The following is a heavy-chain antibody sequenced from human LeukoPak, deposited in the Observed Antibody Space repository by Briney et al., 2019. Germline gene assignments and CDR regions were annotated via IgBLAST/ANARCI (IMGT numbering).Heavy chain of an antibody. D-gene: IGHD2-2*01. Sequence: ASVKVSCKASGYTFISYTLHWVRQAPGQRLEWMGWINAGNGNTKYSQKFQGRVTITGDTSASTAYMELSSLRSEDTAVYYCARGYCSSTSCYMDVWGQGTTVT. CDR3: ARGYCSSTSCYMDV. J-gene: IGHJ6*02. V-gene: IGHV1-3*01. CDR2: INAGNGNT. CDR1: GYTFISYT.